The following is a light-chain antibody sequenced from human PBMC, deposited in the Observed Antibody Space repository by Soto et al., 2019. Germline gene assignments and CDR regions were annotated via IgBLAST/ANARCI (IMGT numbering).Light chain of an antibody. CDR1: SSDVGAFNY. V-gene: IGLV2-14*01. CDR3: CSYASGSIYV. Sequence: QSVLTQPASVSGSPGQSITISCTGTSSDVGAFNYVSWYLQYPGKAPKLMIYEVGNRPSGVSNRFSGSTSGNTASLTISGRQDEDEADYYCCSYASGSIYVFGTGTKLTVL. J-gene: IGLJ1*01. CDR2: EVG.